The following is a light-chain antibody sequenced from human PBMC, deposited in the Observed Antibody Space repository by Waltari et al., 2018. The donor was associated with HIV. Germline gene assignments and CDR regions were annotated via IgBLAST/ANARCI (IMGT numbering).Light chain of an antibody. J-gene: IGLJ2*01. CDR1: SSNIGNNY. CDR3: GTWDSSLSAVV. Sequence: QSVLTQPPSVSAAPGQKVTIPCSGSSSNIGNNYVSWYQQLPGPAPKLLIYENNKRPSGIPDRFSGSKSGTSATLGITGLQTGDEADYYCGTWDSSLSAVVFGGGTKLTVL. CDR2: ENN. V-gene: IGLV1-51*02.